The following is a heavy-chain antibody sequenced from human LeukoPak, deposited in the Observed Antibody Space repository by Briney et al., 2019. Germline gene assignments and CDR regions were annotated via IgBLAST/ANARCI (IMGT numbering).Heavy chain of an antibody. CDR1: EFSFSKYW. CDR3: ARDGYGYNYMDV. V-gene: IGHV3-7*03. CDR2: IKPDGSEK. J-gene: IGHJ6*03. D-gene: IGHD5-12*01. Sequence: GGSLRLSCAASEFSFSKYWMGWVRQAPGKGLEWVTNIKPDGSEKYYVDSVKGRFTVSRDNAKNSLFLQMNSLRAEDTAVYYCARDGYGYNYMDVWGKGTTVTVSS.